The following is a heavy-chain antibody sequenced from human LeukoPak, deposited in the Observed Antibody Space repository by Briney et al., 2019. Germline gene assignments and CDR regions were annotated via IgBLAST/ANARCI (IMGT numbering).Heavy chain of an antibody. CDR3: ATGSVGATDY. CDR2: ISWNSGSI. Sequence: PGRSLRLSCAASGFTFDDYAMHWVRQAPGKGLEWVSGISWNSGSIGYADSVKGRFTISRDNAKNSLYLQMNSLRAEDTALYYCATGSVGATDYWGQGTLVTVSS. D-gene: IGHD1-26*01. J-gene: IGHJ4*02. V-gene: IGHV3-9*01. CDR1: GFTFDDYA.